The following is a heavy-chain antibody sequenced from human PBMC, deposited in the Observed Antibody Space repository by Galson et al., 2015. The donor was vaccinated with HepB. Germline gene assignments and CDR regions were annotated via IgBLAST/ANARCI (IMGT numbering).Heavy chain of an antibody. Sequence: SLRLSCAASGFTFSGSPIHWVRQASVKGPEWVGRIKSKANNYATSYVPSLKGRFTISRDDSKNMAYQHMKSLKTEDTAVYFCTRLGDFSGYTSRWGQGTLVTVSS. CDR2: IKSKANNYAT. J-gene: IGHJ4*02. D-gene: IGHD5-12*01. CDR1: GFTFSGSP. V-gene: IGHV3-73*01. CDR3: TRLGDFSGYTSR.